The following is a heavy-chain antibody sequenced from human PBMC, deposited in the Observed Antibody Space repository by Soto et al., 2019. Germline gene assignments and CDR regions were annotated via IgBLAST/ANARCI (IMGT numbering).Heavy chain of an antibody. CDR2: INPNTSAT. D-gene: IGHD1-26*01. J-gene: IGHJ6*02. CDR3: ARITWGRDHYYCMDV. Sequence: VASVKLSCKASGYIFTGYFIQWLRQAPGQGLEWMGWINPNTSATNYAQKFQGRVTMTRDTSLGAAYMELTSLRPDDTALYYCARITWGRDHYYCMDVWGQGTTITVSS. V-gene: IGHV1-2*02. CDR1: GYIFTGYF.